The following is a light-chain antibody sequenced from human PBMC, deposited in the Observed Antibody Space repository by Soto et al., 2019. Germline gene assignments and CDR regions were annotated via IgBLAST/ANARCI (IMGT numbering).Light chain of an antibody. CDR2: LAS. Sequence: IVMTQSPLSLPVTPGEPASISCRSSHSLQHSNGYNYLDWYFQKPGQSPQLLIYLASNRASGVPVRFSGSGSGTDFTLNISRVEAEDVGLYYCMQGVQMPPITFGQGTRLEVK. J-gene: IGKJ5*01. CDR3: MQGVQMPPIT. V-gene: IGKV2-28*01. CDR1: HSLQHSNGYNY.